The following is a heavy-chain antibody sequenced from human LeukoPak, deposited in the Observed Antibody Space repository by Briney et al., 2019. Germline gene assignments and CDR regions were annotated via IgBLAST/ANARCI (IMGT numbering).Heavy chain of an antibody. CDR2: ISGSGGST. CDR1: GFTFSSYA. J-gene: IGHJ4*02. Sequence: GGSLRLSCAASGFTFSSYAMSWVRQAPGKGLEWVSAISGSGGSTYYADSVKGRFTISRDNSKNTLYLQMNSLRAEDTAVYYCAKSLRVPRIAEAMVYFDYWGQGTLVTVSS. D-gene: IGHD6-19*01. V-gene: IGHV3-23*01. CDR3: AKSLRVPRIAEAMVYFDY.